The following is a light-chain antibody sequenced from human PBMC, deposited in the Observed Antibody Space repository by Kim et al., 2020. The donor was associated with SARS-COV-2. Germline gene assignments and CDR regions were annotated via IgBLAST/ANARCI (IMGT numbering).Light chain of an antibody. CDR2: EDT. V-gene: IGLV3-1*01. Sequence: SVSPGQTASITCSGDKLGDKYTYWCQQKPGQSPVLVIYEDTKLASGIPERFSGSNSGNTATLTISGTQAMDEADYYCQAWDSNTYVFGTGTKVTVL. J-gene: IGLJ1*01. CDR1: KLGDKY. CDR3: QAWDSNTYV.